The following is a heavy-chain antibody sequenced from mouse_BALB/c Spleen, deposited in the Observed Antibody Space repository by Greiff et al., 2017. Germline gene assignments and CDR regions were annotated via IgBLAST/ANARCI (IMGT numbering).Heavy chain of an antibody. CDR1: GFSLTSYG. CDR2: IWAGGST. CDR3: ARGGYYGNYEAMDY. Sequence: VKLVESGPGLVAPSQSLSITCTVSGFSLTSYGVHWVRQPPGKGLEWLGVIWAGGSTNYNSALMSRLSISKDNSKSQVFLKMNSLQTDDTAMYYCARGGYYGNYEAMDYWGQGTSVTVSS. V-gene: IGHV2-9*02. D-gene: IGHD2-1*01. J-gene: IGHJ4*01.